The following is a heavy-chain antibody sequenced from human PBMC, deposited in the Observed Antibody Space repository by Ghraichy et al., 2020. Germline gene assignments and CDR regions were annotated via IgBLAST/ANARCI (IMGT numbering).Heavy chain of an antibody. J-gene: IGHJ1*01. Sequence: SETLSLTCTVSGGSISGYYWSWIRQPPGKGLEYIGFISKTRSTDYSPSLKSRATISVQTSTNQLSLRLASVTSADTAVYYCARFDGENNNPSAEYFRHWGQGILVSVSS. CDR2: ISKTRST. CDR1: GGSISGYY. D-gene: IGHD1/OR15-1a*01. CDR3: ARFDGENNNPSAEYFRH. V-gene: IGHV4-59*01.